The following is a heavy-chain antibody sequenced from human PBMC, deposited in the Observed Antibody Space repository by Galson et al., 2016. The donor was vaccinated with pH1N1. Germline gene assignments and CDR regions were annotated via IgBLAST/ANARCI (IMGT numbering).Heavy chain of an antibody. CDR3: ASPGLGEGIEVAGSEGLFDY. Sequence: SLRLSCAASGFTFRSYGMSWVRQAPGKGLEWVSGFSGSGTSTYYADSVKGRFTISRDFSIQMNSLRAEDTAVYYCASPGLGEGIEVAGSEGLFDYWGQGTVVTVSS. J-gene: IGHJ4*02. D-gene: IGHD6-19*01. V-gene: IGHV3-23*01. CDR1: GFTFRSYG. CDR2: FSGSGTST.